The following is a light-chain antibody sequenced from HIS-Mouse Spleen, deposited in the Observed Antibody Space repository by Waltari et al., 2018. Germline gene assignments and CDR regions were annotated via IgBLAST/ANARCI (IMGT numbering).Light chain of an antibody. CDR1: ALPKKY. CDR3: YSTDSSGNHRV. Sequence: SYELTQPPSVSVSPGQTARITCSGDALPKKYAYWYQQKSGQAPVLVIYEDSKRHSGIPERFSGSSSGTMATLTNSGAQVEDEADYYYYSTDSSGNHRVFGGGTKLTVL. V-gene: IGLV3-10*01. CDR2: EDS. J-gene: IGLJ2*01.